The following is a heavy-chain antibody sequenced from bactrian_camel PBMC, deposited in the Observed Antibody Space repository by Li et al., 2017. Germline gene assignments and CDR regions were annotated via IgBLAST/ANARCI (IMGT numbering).Heavy chain of an antibody. Sequence: HVQLVESGGGSVQAGGSLRLSCAASGYCGSITGTGWFRQAPGKEREGVSCIGRSGTTSYADSVKGRFTISRDNAKNTVYLQMNSLKPEDTAMYYCAKDWAYYGIGYPPDYWGQGTQVTVS. CDR3: AKDWAYYGIGYPPDY. CDR2: IGRSGTT. J-gene: IGHJ4*01. D-gene: IGHD2*01. V-gene: IGHV3S53*01. CDR1: GYCGSITG.